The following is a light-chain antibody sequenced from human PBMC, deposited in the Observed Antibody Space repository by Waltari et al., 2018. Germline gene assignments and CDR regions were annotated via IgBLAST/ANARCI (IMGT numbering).Light chain of an antibody. CDR2: SNK. J-gene: IGLJ2*01. CDR3: ATWDDSLNGL. Sequence: QSVLTQPPSVSGTPGQRVSISCSGSSSNIGSKSVNWYQQVPGTAPKLLIYSNKQRPSGVPDRFSCSKSGTSASLAISGLQSEDEADYYCATWDDSLNGLFGGGTKLTVL. V-gene: IGLV1-44*01. CDR1: SSNIGSKS.